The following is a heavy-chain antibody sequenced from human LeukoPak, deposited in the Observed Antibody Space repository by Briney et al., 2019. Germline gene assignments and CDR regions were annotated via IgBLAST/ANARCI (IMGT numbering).Heavy chain of an antibody. J-gene: IGHJ4*02. Sequence: SETLSLTCTVSGGSISSYYWSWIRQPPGKGLAWMGYIYYSGSTNYNPSLKSRVTISVDTSKNQFSLKLSSVTAADTAVYSCARDRSLDYWGQGTLVTVSS. CDR3: ARDRSLDY. D-gene: IGHD3-16*02. CDR2: IYYSGST. CDR1: GGSISSYY. V-gene: IGHV4-59*01.